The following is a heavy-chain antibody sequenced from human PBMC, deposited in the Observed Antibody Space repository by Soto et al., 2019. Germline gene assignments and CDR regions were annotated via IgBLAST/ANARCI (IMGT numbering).Heavy chain of an antibody. J-gene: IGHJ6*02. CDR1: GDSVSSNSAA. V-gene: IGHV6-1*01. CDR3: AGDYSNYDYYYYGMDV. Sequence: QTLSLTCAISGDSVSSNSAAWNWIRRSPSRGLEWLGRTYYRSKWYNDYAVSVKSRITINPDTSKNQFSLQLNSVTPEDTAVYYCAGDYSNYDYYYYGMDVWGQGTTVTVSS. CDR2: TYYRSKWYN. D-gene: IGHD4-4*01.